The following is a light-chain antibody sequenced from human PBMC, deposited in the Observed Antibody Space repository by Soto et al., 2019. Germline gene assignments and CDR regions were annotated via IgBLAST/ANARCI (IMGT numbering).Light chain of an antibody. CDR1: SSDVGDYNY. J-gene: IGLJ1*01. V-gene: IGLV2-14*01. CDR3: SSYTSGSVYV. Sequence: QPASVSGSPGQSITISCTGTSSDVGDYNYVSWYQQNPGKAPKLMIYEVSNRPSGVSNRFSGSKSGNTASLTISGLQAEDEADYYCSSYTSGSVYVFGTGTKVTVL. CDR2: EVS.